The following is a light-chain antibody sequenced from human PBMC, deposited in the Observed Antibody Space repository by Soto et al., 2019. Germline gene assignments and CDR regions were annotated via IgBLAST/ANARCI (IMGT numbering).Light chain of an antibody. J-gene: IGLJ3*02. Sequence: QSVLTQPPSVSGAPGQRVTISCTGSSSNIGAGYDVHWYQQLPGTAPKLLIYGNSIRPSGIPXXLSGSKSGTSASLAITGXXXEDEAXXXXQSYDSSLSGWVFGGGTKLTVL. CDR3: QSYDSSLSGWV. CDR2: GNS. CDR1: SSNIGAGYD. V-gene: IGLV1-40*01.